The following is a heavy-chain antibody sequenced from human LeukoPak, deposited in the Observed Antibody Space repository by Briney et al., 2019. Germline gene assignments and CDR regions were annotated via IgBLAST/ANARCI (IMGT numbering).Heavy chain of an antibody. CDR1: GGSFSGYY. D-gene: IGHD5-18*01. CDR3: ARGGFGYSYGPYYFDY. V-gene: IGHV4-34*01. J-gene: IGHJ4*02. CDR2: INHSGST. Sequence: SQTLSLTCAVYGGSFSGYYWSWIRQPPGKGLEWIGEINHSGSTNYNPSLKSRVTISVDTSKNQFSLKLNSVTAADTAVYYCARGGFGYSYGPYYFDYWGQGTLVTVSS.